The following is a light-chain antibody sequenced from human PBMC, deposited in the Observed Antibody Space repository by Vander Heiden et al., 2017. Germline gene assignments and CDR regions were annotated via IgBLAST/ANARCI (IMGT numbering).Light chain of an antibody. CDR2: WAS. J-gene: IGKJ1*01. V-gene: IGKV4-1*01. Sequence: DIMMTQSPDSLAVSLCERATINCKSSQSVLYSSNNKNYLAWYQQKPGQPPKLLIYWASTRESGVPDRFSGSGSGTDFTLTISSLQAEDVAVYYCQQYYSTPRTFGQGTKVEIK. CDR1: QSVLYSSNNKNY. CDR3: QQYYSTPRT.